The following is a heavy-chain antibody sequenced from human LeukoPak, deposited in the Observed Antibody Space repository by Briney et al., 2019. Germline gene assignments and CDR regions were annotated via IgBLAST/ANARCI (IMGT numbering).Heavy chain of an antibody. J-gene: IGHJ4*02. D-gene: IGHD1-26*01. CDR1: GFTFSSYW. Sequence: GGSLRLSCAASGFTFSSYWMSWVRQAPGKGLEWVSHISASGGTIYYADSVKGRFTISRDNSKNTLYLQMNSLRAEDTALYYCAKQHGNFDSWGQGTLVTVSS. V-gene: IGHV3-23*01. CDR2: ISASGGTI. CDR3: AKQHGNFDS.